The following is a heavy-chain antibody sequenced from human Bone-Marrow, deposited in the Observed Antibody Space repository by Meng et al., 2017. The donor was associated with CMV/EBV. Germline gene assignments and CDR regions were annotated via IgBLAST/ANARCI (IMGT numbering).Heavy chain of an antibody. J-gene: IGHJ6*02. V-gene: IGHV1-2*02. CDR1: TYTFIDRH. CDR3: ARGTFWVPIFGVVIKNGMDV. Sequence: ASVKVSCKASTYTFIDRHIHWVRQAPGQGLEWVGWINPDTGDTKYAEKFQGRVTLTRDTSISTAYMDLRGLRSDDTAVYYCARGTFWVPIFGVVIKNGMDVWGQGTTVTVSS. CDR2: INPDTGDT. D-gene: IGHD3-3*01.